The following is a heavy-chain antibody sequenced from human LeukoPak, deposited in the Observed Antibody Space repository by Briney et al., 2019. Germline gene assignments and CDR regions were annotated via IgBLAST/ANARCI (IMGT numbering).Heavy chain of an antibody. D-gene: IGHD3-10*01. CDR1: GFTFRTYG. J-gene: IGHJ4*02. V-gene: IGHV3-30*18. CDR2: ISYDEGKK. CDR3: AKGAFGELWPDY. Sequence: PGRSLRLSCVGSGFTFRTYGMHWVRQAPGKGLEWVAVISYDEGKKYYADSVKGRFTISRDNSKNTLYLQMNSLRVEDTAVYYCAKGAFGELWPDYWGQGTLVTVSS.